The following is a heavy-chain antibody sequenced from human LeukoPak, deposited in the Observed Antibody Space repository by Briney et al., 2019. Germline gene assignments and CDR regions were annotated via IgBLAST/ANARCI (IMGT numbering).Heavy chain of an antibody. D-gene: IGHD3-3*01. Sequence: ASVKVSCKASGYTFTSYFMHWVRQAPGQGPEWMGLINPSGGSTSYAQKFQGRVTMTRDMSTNTVYMDLSSLRSDDTAVFYCARDQYDTWSRRGNFDSWGQGTLVIVSS. CDR2: INPSGGST. J-gene: IGHJ4*02. CDR3: ARDQYDTWSRRGNFDS. V-gene: IGHV1-46*01. CDR1: GYTFTSYF.